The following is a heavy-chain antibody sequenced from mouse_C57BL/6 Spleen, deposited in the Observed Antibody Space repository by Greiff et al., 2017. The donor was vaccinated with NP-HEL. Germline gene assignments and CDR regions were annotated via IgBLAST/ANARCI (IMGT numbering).Heavy chain of an antibody. Sequence: QVQLQQSGAELVRPGTSVKMSCKASGYTFTNYWIGWAKQRPGHGLEWIGDIYPGGGYTNYNEKFKGKATLTADKSSSTAYMQFSSLTSEDSAIYYCARSITTVGYYFDDWGQGTTLTVSS. CDR3: ARSITTVGYYFDD. CDR1: GYTFTNYW. D-gene: IGHD1-1*01. V-gene: IGHV1-63*01. J-gene: IGHJ2*01. CDR2: IYPGGGYT.